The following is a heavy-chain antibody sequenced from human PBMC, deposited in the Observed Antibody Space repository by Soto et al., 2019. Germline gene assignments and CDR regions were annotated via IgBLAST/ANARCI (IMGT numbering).Heavy chain of an antibody. D-gene: IGHD2-2*01. CDR1: GFTFSSYS. CDR2: ISSSSRYI. CDR3: VRMTEEYQLLVPYGMDV. Sequence: DAQLVESGGGLVKPGGSLRLSCAASGFTFSSYSFNWVRQAPGKGLEWVSSISSSSRYIYYADSVKGRFTISRDNAKNSLYLQMNSLRAEDTAVYYCVRMTEEYQLLVPYGMDVWGQGTTVTVSS. V-gene: IGHV3-21*01. J-gene: IGHJ6*02.